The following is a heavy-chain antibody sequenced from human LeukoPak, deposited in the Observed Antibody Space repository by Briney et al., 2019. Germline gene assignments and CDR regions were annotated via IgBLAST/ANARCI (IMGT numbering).Heavy chain of an antibody. CDR1: GYSFTSYW. V-gene: IGHV5-51*01. D-gene: IGHD3-22*01. Sequence: GESLKISCKGSGYSFTSYWIGWVRQMPGKGLEWMGIIYPGDSDTRYSPSFQGQVTISADKSISTAYLQWSSLEASDTAMYYCARLAPSNYYDSSGYADYWGQGTLVTVSS. J-gene: IGHJ4*02. CDR3: ARLAPSNYYDSSGYADY. CDR2: IYPGDSDT.